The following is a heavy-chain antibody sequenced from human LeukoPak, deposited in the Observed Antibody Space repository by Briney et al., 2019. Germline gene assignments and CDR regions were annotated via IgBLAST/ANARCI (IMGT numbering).Heavy chain of an antibody. J-gene: IGHJ4*02. CDR1: GYTFTGYY. D-gene: IGHD3-10*01. CDR3: ARGTPLSTITMVRGEEDY. Sequence: ASVKVSCKASGYTFTGYYMHWVRQAPGQGLEWIGWINPNSGGTNYAQKFQGWVTMTRDTSISTAYMELSRLRSDDTAVYYCARGTPLSTITMVRGEEDYWGQGTLVTVSS. CDR2: INPNSGGT. V-gene: IGHV1-2*04.